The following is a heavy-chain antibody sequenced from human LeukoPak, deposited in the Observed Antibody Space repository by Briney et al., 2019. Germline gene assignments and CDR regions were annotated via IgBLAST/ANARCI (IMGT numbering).Heavy chain of an antibody. Sequence: GGSLRLSCAASGFTFSSYWMSWVRQAPGKGLEWVAFIRYDGSNKYYADPVKGRFTISRDNSKNTLYLQMNSLRAEDTAVYYCAKDPIPYYDFWSGPDYWGQGTLVTVSS. V-gene: IGHV3-30*02. D-gene: IGHD3-3*01. CDR3: AKDPIPYYDFWSGPDY. CDR2: IRYDGSNK. CDR1: GFTFSSYW. J-gene: IGHJ4*02.